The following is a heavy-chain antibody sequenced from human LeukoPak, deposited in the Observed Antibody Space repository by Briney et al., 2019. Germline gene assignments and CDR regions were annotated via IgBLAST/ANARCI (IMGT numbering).Heavy chain of an antibody. J-gene: IGHJ4*02. V-gene: IGHV1-2*06. CDR3: ARVSLPYYYDSSGYSHFDY. CDR1: GYTFTGYY. Sequence: ASVKVSCKASGYTFTGYYMHWVRQAPGQGLEWMGRINPNSGGTNYAQKFQGRATMTRDTSISTAYMELSRLRSDDTAVYYCARVSLPYYYDSSGYSHFDYWGQGTLVTVSS. D-gene: IGHD3-22*01. CDR2: INPNSGGT.